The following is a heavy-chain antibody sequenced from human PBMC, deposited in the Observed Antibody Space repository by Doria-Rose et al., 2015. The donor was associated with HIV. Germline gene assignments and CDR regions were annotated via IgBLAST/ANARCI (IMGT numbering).Heavy chain of an antibody. CDR2: MYSSGSS. D-gene: IGHD2-15*01. CDR1: GGSITSYY. J-gene: IGHJ4*02. V-gene: IGHV4-4*07. Sequence: QAQLQESGPGLVKPSETLSLTCTASGGSITSYYWTWIRQPPGKGLEWIGDMYSSGSSTYTPSLKSRVSMSVDTSKNQFSLRLTSVTAADTAVYYCARHSTVIASNFDYWGPGTLVTVSS. CDR3: ARHSTVIASNFDY.